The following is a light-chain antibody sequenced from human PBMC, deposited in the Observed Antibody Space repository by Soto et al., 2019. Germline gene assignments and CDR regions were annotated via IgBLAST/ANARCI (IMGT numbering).Light chain of an antibody. V-gene: IGKV1-39*01. CDR2: AAS. CDR3: QQSYSTLRLT. J-gene: IGKJ4*01. CDR1: QSISSY. Sequence: DIQMTQSPSSLSASVGDRVTITCRASQSISSYLNWYQQKPGKAPKLLIYAASSSQSGVPSRFSGSGSGTDFTLTISSLQPEDFATYYYQQSYSTLRLTFGGGTKVEIK.